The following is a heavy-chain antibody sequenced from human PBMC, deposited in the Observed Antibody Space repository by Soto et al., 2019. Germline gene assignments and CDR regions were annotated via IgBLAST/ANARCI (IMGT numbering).Heavy chain of an antibody. J-gene: IGHJ4*02. CDR1: GYMFTSYF. CDR2: INPSDGTT. CDR3: ARDKDSSAPPRAEFDF. V-gene: IGHV1-46*01. Sequence: QGHLVQSGAEVKRPGASVRVSCESSGYMFTSYFIHWVRQAPGQGLEWVGVINPSDGTTTYAQKFQATITMTRDTSTTKVDTELSSLRSEDTAVYYCARDKDSSAPPRAEFDFWGQGPLITLSS. D-gene: IGHD6-19*01.